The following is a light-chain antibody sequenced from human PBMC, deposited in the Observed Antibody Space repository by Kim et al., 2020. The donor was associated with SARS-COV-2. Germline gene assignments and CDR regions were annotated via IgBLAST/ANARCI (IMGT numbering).Light chain of an antibody. CDR2: QDG. CDR1: KLGDKY. V-gene: IGLV3-1*01. CDR3: QAWDSSTVV. Sequence: VSPGQTASITCSGDKLGDKYACWYQQKPGQSPVLVIYQDGKRPSGIPERFSGSNSGNTATLTISGTQAMDEADYYCQAWDSSTVVFGGGTKLTVL. J-gene: IGLJ2*01.